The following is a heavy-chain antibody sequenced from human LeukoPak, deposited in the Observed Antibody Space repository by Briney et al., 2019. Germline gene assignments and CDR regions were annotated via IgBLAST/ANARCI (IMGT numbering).Heavy chain of an antibody. CDR2: ISTSGGST. J-gene: IGHJ4*02. D-gene: IGHD3-22*01. CDR3: AIMHPYYDGSGYWVQ. CDR1: GFTFSSYA. Sequence: GGSLRLSCAASGFTFSSYAMSWVRQAPGKGLEWDSGISTSGGSTSSADSVKGRFTTSRDNPRNTLYMQMNSLRAEDTAVYYCAIMHPYYDGSGYWVQWGQGTLVTVSS. V-gene: IGHV3-23*01.